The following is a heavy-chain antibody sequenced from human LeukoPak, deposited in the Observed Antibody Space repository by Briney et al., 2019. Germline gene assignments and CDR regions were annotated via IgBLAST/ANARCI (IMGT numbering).Heavy chain of an antibody. V-gene: IGHV4-38-2*02. J-gene: IGHJ4*02. CDR1: GYSISSGYY. Sequence: SETLSLTCTVSGYSISSGYYWGWIRQPPGKGLEWIGSIYHSGSTYYNPSLKSRVTISVDTSKNQFSLKLSSVTAADTAVYYCARASLTPYYYDSSGYYLFDYWGQGTLVTVSS. CDR2: IYHSGST. D-gene: IGHD3-22*01. CDR3: ARASLTPYYYDSSGYYLFDY.